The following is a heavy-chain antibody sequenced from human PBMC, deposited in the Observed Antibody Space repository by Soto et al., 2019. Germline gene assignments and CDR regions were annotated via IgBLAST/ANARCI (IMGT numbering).Heavy chain of an antibody. J-gene: IGHJ3*02. Sequence: QITLKESGPPLVKPTQPLTLTCTFSGFSLSTSGVGVGWIRQPPGKALEWLALIYWDDDKRYSPSLKSRLTITKDTSKNQVVLTMTNMDPVDTATYYCAHRPYYYDSSGYLEGDAVDIWGQGTMVTVSS. CDR2: IYWDDDK. D-gene: IGHD3-22*01. CDR3: AHRPYYYDSSGYLEGDAVDI. V-gene: IGHV2-5*02. CDR1: GFSLSTSGVG.